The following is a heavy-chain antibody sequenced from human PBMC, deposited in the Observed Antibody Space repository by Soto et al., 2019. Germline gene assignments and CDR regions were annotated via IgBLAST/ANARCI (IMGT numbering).Heavy chain of an antibody. V-gene: IGHV4-4*07. CDR1: GASITGSSY. D-gene: IGHD2-8*02. CDR3: ARGLTPPGAPAWYYFDS. Sequence: SETLALTCTVSGASITGSSYWSWIRQPAGKGLEWIGRFSLSGTTNYNPSLRSRVTMSADVSKNQFSLRLTSVTAADTALYYCARGLTPPGAPAWYYFDSWGQGTLVTVSS. CDR2: FSLSGTT. J-gene: IGHJ4*02.